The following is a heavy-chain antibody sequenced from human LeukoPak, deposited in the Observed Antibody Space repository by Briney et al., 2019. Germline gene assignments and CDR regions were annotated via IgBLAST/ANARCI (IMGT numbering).Heavy chain of an antibody. CDR2: ISSSSSYI. CDR3: ARELGLYYFGY. J-gene: IGHJ4*02. V-gene: IGHV3-21*01. CDR1: GFTFSSYS. Sequence: GGSLRLSCAASGFTFSSYSVNWVRQAPGKGLEWVSSISSSSSYIYYADSVKGRFTISRDNAKNSLYLQMNSLRAEDTAVYYCARELGLYYFGYWGQGTLVTVSS. D-gene: IGHD7-27*01.